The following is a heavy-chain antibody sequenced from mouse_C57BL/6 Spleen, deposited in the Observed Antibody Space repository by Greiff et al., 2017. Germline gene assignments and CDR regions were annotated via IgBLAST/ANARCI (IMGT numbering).Heavy chain of an antibody. V-gene: IGHV1-39*01. J-gene: IGHJ2*01. D-gene: IGHD2-4*01. CDR3: ARMIYYDYDGPFDY. Sequence: VQLQQSGPELVKPGASVKISCKASGYSFTDYNMNWVKQSNGKSLEWIGVINPNYGTTSYNQKFKGKATLTVDQSSSTACMQLNSLTSEDSAVYYCARMIYYDYDGPFDYWGQGTTLTVSS. CDR2: INPNYGTT. CDR1: GYSFTDYN.